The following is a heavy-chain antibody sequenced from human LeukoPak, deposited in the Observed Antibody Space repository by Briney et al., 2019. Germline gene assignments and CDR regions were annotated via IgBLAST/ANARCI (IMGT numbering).Heavy chain of an antibody. CDR3: ARERRSGYPE. CDR2: IYYSGST. Sequence: KPSETLSLTCTVSGGSISSYYWSWIRQPPGKGPEWIGYIYYSGSTNYNPSLKSRVTISVDTSKNQFSLKLSSVTAADTAVYYCARERRSGYPEWGQGTLVTVSS. V-gene: IGHV4-59*01. D-gene: IGHD3-22*01. J-gene: IGHJ4*02. CDR1: GGSISSYY.